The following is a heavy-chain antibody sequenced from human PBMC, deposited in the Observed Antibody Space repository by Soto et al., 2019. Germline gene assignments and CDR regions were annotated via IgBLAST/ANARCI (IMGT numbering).Heavy chain of an antibody. V-gene: IGHV4-59*01. Sequence: SETLSLTCTVSGGSISSYYWSWIRQPPGKGLGWIGYIYYSGSTNYNPSLKSRVTISVDTSKNQFSLKLSSVTAADTAVYYCARGPAVTLITMVRGVINYGMDVWGQGTTVTVSS. CDR1: GGSISSYY. J-gene: IGHJ6*02. D-gene: IGHD3-10*01. CDR3: ARGPAVTLITMVRGVINYGMDV. CDR2: IYYSGST.